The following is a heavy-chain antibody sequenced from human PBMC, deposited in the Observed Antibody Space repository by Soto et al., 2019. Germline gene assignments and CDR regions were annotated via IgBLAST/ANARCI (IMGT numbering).Heavy chain of an antibody. J-gene: IGHJ4*02. CDR3: AKSPPSDIVVVVAVYDY. Sequence: HPGGSLRLSCAASGFTFSSYAMSWVRQAPGKGLEWVSAISGSGGSTYYADSVKGRFTISRDNSKNTLYLQMNSLRAEDTAVYYCAKSPPSDIVVVVAVYDYWGQGTLVTV. D-gene: IGHD2-15*01. CDR2: ISGSGGST. CDR1: GFTFSSYA. V-gene: IGHV3-23*01.